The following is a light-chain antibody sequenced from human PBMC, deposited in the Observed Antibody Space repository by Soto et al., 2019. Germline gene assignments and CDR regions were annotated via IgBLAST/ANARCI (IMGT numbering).Light chain of an antibody. CDR2: INN. CDR1: NSNIGSNT. Sequence: QLVLTQPPSASGTPGQRVTISCSGSNSNIGSNTVNWYQQVPRTAPKLLIYINNQRPSGLPDRFSGSKSGTSASLAISGLQSEDEADYYCAAWDDSLNGVVFGGGTKLTVL. J-gene: IGLJ3*02. CDR3: AAWDDSLNGVV. V-gene: IGLV1-44*01.